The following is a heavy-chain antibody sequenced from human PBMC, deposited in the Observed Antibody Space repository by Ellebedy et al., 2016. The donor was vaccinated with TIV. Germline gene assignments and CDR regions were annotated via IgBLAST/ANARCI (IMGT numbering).Heavy chain of an antibody. Sequence: MPGGSLRLSCTVSGGSISSYYWSWIRQPPGKGLEWIGYIYYSGSTNYNPSLKSRVTISVDTSKNQFSLKLSSVTAADTAVYYCARHSSGWYVYFDYWGQGTLVTVSS. V-gene: IGHV4-59*01. D-gene: IGHD6-19*01. CDR1: GGSISSYY. CDR2: IYYSGST. CDR3: ARHSSGWYVYFDY. J-gene: IGHJ4*02.